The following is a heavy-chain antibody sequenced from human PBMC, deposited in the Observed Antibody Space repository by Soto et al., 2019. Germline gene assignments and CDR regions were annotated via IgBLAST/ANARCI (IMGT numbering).Heavy chain of an antibody. Sequence: PSETLSLTCTVSGGSISSYYWSCIRQPPGKGLEWIGYIYYSGSTNYNPSLKSRVTISVDTSKNQFSLKLSSVTAADTAVYYCARDLDYGGPFDYWGQGTLVTVSS. CDR3: ARDLDYGGPFDY. CDR1: GGSISSYY. CDR2: IYYSGST. D-gene: IGHD4-17*01. V-gene: IGHV4-59*01. J-gene: IGHJ4*02.